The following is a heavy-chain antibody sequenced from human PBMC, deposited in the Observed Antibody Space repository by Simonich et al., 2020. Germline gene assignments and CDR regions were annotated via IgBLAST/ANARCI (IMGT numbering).Heavy chain of an antibody. J-gene: IGHJ4*02. CDR2: IWYDGSNK. D-gene: IGHD2-15*01. CDR1: GLTFSSYG. CDR3: ARDRYCSGGSCYYFDY. Sequence: QVQLVESGGGVVQPGRSLRLSCAAAGLTFSSYGMTWVRQAPGKGLEWVAVIWYDGSNKYYADSVKGRFTISRDNSKNTVYLQRTSLRAEDTAVYYCARDRYCSGGSCYYFDYWGQGTLVTVSS. V-gene: IGHV3-33*01.